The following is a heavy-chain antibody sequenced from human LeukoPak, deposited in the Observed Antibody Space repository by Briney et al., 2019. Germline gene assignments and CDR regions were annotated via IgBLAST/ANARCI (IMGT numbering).Heavy chain of an antibody. CDR3: ARHFLGELPDMDV. D-gene: IGHD1-26*01. Sequence: GESLKISCKGSGYSFTSHWIGWVRQMPGKGLEWMGRIDPSDSYTKYSPSFQGHVTISGDESISTAYLQWSSLKASDTAMYYCARHFLGELPDMDVWGQGTTVTVSS. J-gene: IGHJ6*02. CDR1: GYSFTSHW. CDR2: IDPSDSYT. V-gene: IGHV5-10-1*01.